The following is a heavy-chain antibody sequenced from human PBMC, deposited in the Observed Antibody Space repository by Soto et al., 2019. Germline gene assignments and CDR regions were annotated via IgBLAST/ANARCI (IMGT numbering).Heavy chain of an antibody. Sequence: QVQLVQSGAEVKKPGASVKVSCKASGYTFTSYDINWVRQATGQGLEWMGWMNPNSGNTGYAQKFQGRVTMTRNTSISTAYMELSSLRSEDTAVYYCARGRAADGYYYYYYGMDVWGQGTTVTVSS. V-gene: IGHV1-8*01. CDR3: ARGRAADGYYYYYYGMDV. CDR1: GYTFTSYD. J-gene: IGHJ6*02. D-gene: IGHD6-25*01. CDR2: MNPNSGNT.